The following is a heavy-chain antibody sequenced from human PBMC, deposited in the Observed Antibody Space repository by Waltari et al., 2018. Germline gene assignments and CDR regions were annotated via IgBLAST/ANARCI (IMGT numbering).Heavy chain of an antibody. D-gene: IGHD1-7*01. CDR1: GYTFTGYY. CDR2: SNPNSGGT. CDR3: ASEDWNYGPHAFDI. Sequence: QVQLVQSGAEVKKPGASVKVSCKASGYTFTGYYMTWVRQAPGQGLEWRGWSNPNSGGTNDAQKVQGRVTMTRATSISTAYMELSMLRSDDTAVYYCASEDWNYGPHAFDIWGQGTMVTVSS. J-gene: IGHJ3*02. V-gene: IGHV1-2*02.